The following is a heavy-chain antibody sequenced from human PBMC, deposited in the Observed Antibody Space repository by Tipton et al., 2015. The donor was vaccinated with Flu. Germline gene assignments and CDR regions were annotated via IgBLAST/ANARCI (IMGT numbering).Heavy chain of an antibody. CDR1: GYNFIDYY. D-gene: IGHD5-24*01. CDR3: ARGGRRDGYSYFDY. Sequence: QLVQSGAEVKKPGASVKVSCEASGYNFIDYYIHWVRQAPGQGLEWMGWINRNSGGTNYAQKFQGRVTVTRDTSISAAYMELSSLRSDDTAVYYCARGGRRDGYSYFDYWGQGTLVTVSS. J-gene: IGHJ4*01. CDR2: INRNSGGT. V-gene: IGHV1-2*02.